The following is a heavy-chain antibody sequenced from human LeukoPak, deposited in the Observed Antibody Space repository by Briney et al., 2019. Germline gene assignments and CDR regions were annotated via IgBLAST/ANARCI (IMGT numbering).Heavy chain of an antibody. CDR2: IYPGDSDT. CDR3: AGQDIVVVATATRAFDI. J-gene: IGHJ3*02. CDR1: GYSFTSYW. V-gene: IGHV5-51*01. D-gene: IGHD2-15*01. Sequence: GESLQISCTGSGYSFTSYWIAWVRQMPGKGLEWMGIIYPGDSDTRHSPSFQGQVTISADKSISTAYLQWNNLKASDTAMYYCAGQDIVVVATATRAFDIWGQGTMVTVSS.